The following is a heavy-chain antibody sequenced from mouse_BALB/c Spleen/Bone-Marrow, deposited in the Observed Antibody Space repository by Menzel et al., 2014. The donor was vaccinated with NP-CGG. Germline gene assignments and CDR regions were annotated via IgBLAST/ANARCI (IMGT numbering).Heavy chain of an antibody. CDR2: IYPYNGGT. CDR3: AITTLYAMDY. J-gene: IGHJ4*01. Sequence: SGPELVKPGASVKISCKASGYTFTDYNMHWVKQSHGKSLECIGYIYPYNGGTGYNQKFKSKATLTVDNSSSTAYMELRSLTSEDSAVYYCAITTLYAMDYWGQGTSVTVSS. CDR1: GYTFTDYN. D-gene: IGHD2-12*01. V-gene: IGHV1S29*02.